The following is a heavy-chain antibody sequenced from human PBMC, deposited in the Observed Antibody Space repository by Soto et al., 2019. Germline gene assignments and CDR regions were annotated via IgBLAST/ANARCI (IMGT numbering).Heavy chain of an antibody. CDR2: ISSSGSTI. J-gene: IGHJ4*02. V-gene: IGHV3-11*01. D-gene: IGHD2-15*01. Sequence: GGYLRLSCADSGFTFSDYYMSWIRQAPGKGLEWVSYISSSGSTIYYADSVKGRFTISRDNAKNSLYLQMNSLRAEDTAVYYCARSSMPRVVVVAAAGLDYWGQGTLVTVSS. CDR1: GFTFSDYY. CDR3: ARSSMPRVVVVAAAGLDY.